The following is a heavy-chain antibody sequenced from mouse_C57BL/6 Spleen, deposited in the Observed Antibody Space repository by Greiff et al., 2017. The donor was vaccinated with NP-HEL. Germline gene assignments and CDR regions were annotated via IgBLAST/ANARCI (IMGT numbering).Heavy chain of an antibody. Sequence: VQLQQSGAELVRPGASVKLSCTASGFNIKDDYMHWVKQRPEQGLEWIGWIDPENGDTEYASKFQGKATITADTSSNTAYLQLSSLTSEDTAVYYCTTEGLRRGGYWGQGTTLTVSS. J-gene: IGHJ2*01. V-gene: IGHV14-4*01. CDR3: TTEGLRRGGY. CDR2: IDPENGDT. CDR1: GFNIKDDY. D-gene: IGHD2-2*01.